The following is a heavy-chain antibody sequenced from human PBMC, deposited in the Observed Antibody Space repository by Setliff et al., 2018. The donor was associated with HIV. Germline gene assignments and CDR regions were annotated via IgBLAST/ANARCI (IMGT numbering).Heavy chain of an antibody. D-gene: IGHD3-10*01. CDR1: GFTLSTYS. CDR3: ARARGSVGYYGSGTMYHMDV. V-gene: IGHV3-21*04. CDR2: ISDSGGGT. J-gene: IGHJ6*03. Sequence: GGSLRLSCVASGFTLSTYSMNWVRQAPGKGLEWVSAISDSGGGTYYADSVKGRFTISRDNAKNSMYLQMNSLRVEDTATYYCARARGSVGYYGSGTMYHMDVWGKGTTVTVSS.